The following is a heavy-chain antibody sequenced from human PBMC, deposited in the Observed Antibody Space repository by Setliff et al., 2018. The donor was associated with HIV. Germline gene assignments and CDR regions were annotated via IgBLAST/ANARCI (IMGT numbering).Heavy chain of an antibody. CDR3: ARNPSDYYSYGYFDL. V-gene: IGHV4-59*01. CDR1: GGSISSSY. J-gene: IGHJ2*01. Sequence: SETLSLTCSVSGGSISSSYWSWIRQPPGKGLEWIGYIYYTGSTNYNPSLKSRVTISVDTSKKQFSLKLTSVTAADTAVYYCARNPSDYYSYGYFDLRGRGTLVTVSS. CDR2: IYYTGST. D-gene: IGHD3-22*01.